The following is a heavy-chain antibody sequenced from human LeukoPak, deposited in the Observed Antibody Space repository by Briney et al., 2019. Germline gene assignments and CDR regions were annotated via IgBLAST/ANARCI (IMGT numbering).Heavy chain of an antibody. V-gene: IGHV4-4*07. Sequence: SETLSLTCTVSGGSISSYYWSWIRQPAGTGLEWIGRIYSSGSTEYNPSLKSRVTMSVDTSKNQFSLKLSSVTAADTAVYYCARDPSAVAGYFDCWGQGPLVTVSS. CDR1: GGSISSYY. D-gene: IGHD6-19*01. J-gene: IGHJ4*01. CDR3: ARDPSAVAGYFDC. CDR2: IYSSGST.